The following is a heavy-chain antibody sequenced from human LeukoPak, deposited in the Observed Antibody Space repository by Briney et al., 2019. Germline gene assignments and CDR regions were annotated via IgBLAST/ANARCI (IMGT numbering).Heavy chain of an antibody. D-gene: IGHD3-3*01. Sequence: GGSLRLSCAASGFTFSSYAMSWVRQAPGKGLEWVANIKQDGSEKYYVDSVKGRFTISRDNAKNSLYLQMNSLRAEDTAVYYCASFSTAPGFLDYWGQGTLVTVSS. CDR2: IKQDGSEK. J-gene: IGHJ4*02. V-gene: IGHV3-7*01. CDR1: GFTFSSYA. CDR3: ASFSTAPGFLDY.